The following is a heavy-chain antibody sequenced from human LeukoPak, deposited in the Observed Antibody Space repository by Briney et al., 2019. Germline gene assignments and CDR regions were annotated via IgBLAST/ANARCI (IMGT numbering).Heavy chain of an antibody. CDR2: ISSSSSYI. D-gene: IGHD2-2*01. CDR3: ARDDYCSSTSCYSGAFDI. Sequence: GGSLRLSCAASGFTFSSYSMNWVRQAPGKGLEWVSSISSSSSYIYYADSVKGRFTISRDNAKNSLYLQMNSLRAEDTAVYYCARDDYCSSTSCYSGAFDIWGQGTMVTVSS. J-gene: IGHJ3*02. V-gene: IGHV3-21*01. CDR1: GFTFSSYS.